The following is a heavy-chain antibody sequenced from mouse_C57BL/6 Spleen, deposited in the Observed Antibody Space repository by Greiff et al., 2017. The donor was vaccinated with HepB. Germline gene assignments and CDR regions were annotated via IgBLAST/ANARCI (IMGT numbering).Heavy chain of an antibody. V-gene: IGHV2-3*01. D-gene: IGHD1-1*01. CDR2: IWSDGST. Sequence: QVQLKESGPGLVAPSQSLSITCTVSGFSLTSYGVSWVRQPSGKGLEWLGVIWSDGSTNYHSALITRLSISTDNSKSQVVVKLNSLQTDDTATYYCAEPADGSSYWYFDVWGTGTTVTVSS. CDR3: AEPADGSSYWYFDV. J-gene: IGHJ1*03. CDR1: GFSLTSYG.